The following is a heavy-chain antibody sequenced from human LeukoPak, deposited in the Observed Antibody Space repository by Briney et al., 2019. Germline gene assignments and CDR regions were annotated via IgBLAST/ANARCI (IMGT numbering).Heavy chain of an antibody. CDR1: GGSISSGRYS. V-gene: IGHV4-30-2*01. CDR3: ARAYGDYETYLYFDY. CDR2: IYHSGST. Sequence: SETLSLTCAVPGGSISSGRYSWSWIRQPPGKGLEWIGYIYHSGSTYYNPSLKSRVTISVDRSKNQFSLKLSSVTAADTAVYYCARAYGDYETYLYFDYWGQGTLVTVSS. D-gene: IGHD4-17*01. J-gene: IGHJ4*02.